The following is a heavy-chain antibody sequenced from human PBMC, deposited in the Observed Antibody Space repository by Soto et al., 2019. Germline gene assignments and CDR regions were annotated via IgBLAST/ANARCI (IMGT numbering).Heavy chain of an antibody. CDR2: ISSSGSTI. V-gene: IGHV3-11*04. CDR3: AKGYCSGPSCYRGYGMDV. Sequence: GSLRLSCAASGFTFSDYYMSWIRQAPGKGLEWVSYISSSGSTIYYSDSVKGRFTISRDNSENTLYLQMDSLRAEDTAVYYCAKGYCSGPSCYRGYGMDVWGQGTTVTVSS. J-gene: IGHJ6*02. D-gene: IGHD2-2*01. CDR1: GFTFSDYY.